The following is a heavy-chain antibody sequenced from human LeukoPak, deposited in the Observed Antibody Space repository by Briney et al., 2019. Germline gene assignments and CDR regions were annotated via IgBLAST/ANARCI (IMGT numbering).Heavy chain of an antibody. CDR1: GFTFSTYG. CDR2: ISGSGGST. V-gene: IGHV3-23*01. Sequence: GGTLRLSCAASGFTFSTYGMSWVRQAPGKGLEWVSAISGSGGSTYSADSVKGRFTISRDNAKNSLYLQMNSLRAEDTAVYYCARGRYDSRIFDYWGQGTLVTVSS. D-gene: IGHD3-22*01. CDR3: ARGRYDSRIFDY. J-gene: IGHJ4*02.